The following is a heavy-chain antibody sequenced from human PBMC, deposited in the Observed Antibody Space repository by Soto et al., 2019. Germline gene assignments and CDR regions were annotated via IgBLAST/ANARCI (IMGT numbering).Heavy chain of an antibody. Sequence: LSCAASGFKFSNYAMIWVRQAPGKGLEWVSLISATGGGTYYADSVKGRFTISRDNSHNTLYLQVHSLTAEDTAVYYCAKDRRAGGNSAFYFDFWGQGAQVTVSS. V-gene: IGHV3-23*01. CDR3: AKDRRAGGNSAFYFDF. D-gene: IGHD3-16*01. CDR1: GFKFSNYA. CDR2: ISATGGGT. J-gene: IGHJ4*02.